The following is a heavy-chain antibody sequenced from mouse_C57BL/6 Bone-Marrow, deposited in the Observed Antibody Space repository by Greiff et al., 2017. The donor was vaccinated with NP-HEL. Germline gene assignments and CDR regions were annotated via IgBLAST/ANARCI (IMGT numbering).Heavy chain of an antibody. CDR1: GFSFNTYA. Sequence: DVQLVESGGGLVQPKGSLKLSCAASGFSFNTYAMNWVRQAPGKGLEWVARIRSKSNNYATYYADSVKDRFTISRDDSESMLYLQMNNLKAEDTDMYYCVRGGSDWYYDVWGTGTTVTVSS. V-gene: IGHV10-1*01. CDR3: VRGGSDWYYDV. CDR2: IRSKSNNYAT. D-gene: IGHD6-1*01. J-gene: IGHJ1*03.